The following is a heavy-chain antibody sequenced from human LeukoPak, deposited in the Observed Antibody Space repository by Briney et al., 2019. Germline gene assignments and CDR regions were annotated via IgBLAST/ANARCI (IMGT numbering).Heavy chain of an antibody. CDR2: IYHSGST. V-gene: IGHV4-59*12. Sequence: SETLSLTCTVSGGSISSYYWSWIRQPPGKGLEWIGYIYHSGSTYYNPSLKSRVTISVDRSKNQFSLKLSSVTAADTAVYYCARSSVAAAGYFDYWGQGTLVTVSS. J-gene: IGHJ4*02. CDR1: GGSISSYY. D-gene: IGHD6-13*01. CDR3: ARSSVAAAGYFDY.